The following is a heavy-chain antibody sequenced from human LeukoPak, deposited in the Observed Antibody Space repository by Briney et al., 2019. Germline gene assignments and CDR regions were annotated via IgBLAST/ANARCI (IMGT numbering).Heavy chain of an antibody. CDR3: ATRIDSSWYRKSPYYFDY. Sequence: GASVKVSCKASGYTFTSFGITWVRLAPGQGLEWMGWISAYNGNTEYAQKLQGRVTMTTDTSTSTAYMELRSLRSDDTAVYYCATRIDSSWYRKSPYYFDYWGQGTLVTVSS. D-gene: IGHD6-13*01. J-gene: IGHJ4*02. CDR2: ISAYNGNT. V-gene: IGHV1-18*01. CDR1: GYTFTSFG.